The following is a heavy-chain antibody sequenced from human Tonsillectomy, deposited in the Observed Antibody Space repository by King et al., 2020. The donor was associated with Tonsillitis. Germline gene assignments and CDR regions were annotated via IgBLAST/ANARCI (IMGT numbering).Heavy chain of an antibody. J-gene: IGHJ4*02. CDR2: VSTYNGDT. V-gene: IGHV1-18*04. D-gene: IGHD5-18*01. CDR1: GYTFTSYG. CDR3: ARAMGIPDY. Sequence: VQLVQSEAEVKKPGASVKVSCKASGYTFTSYGINWVRQAPGQGLEWMGWVSTYNGDTNYAQNLQGRVTMTIDTSTSTAYMELRSLRADDTAVYYCARAMGIPDYWGQGTLVTVSS.